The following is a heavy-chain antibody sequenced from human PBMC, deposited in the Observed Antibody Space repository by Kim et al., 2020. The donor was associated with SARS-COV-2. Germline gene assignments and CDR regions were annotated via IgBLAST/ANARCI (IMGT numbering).Heavy chain of an antibody. CDR3: ARGAYCGGDCYRLMDV. CDR1: GFTFSSYA. D-gene: IGHD2-21*01. CDR2: ISYDGSNK. J-gene: IGHJ6*02. V-gene: IGHV3-30-3*01. Sequence: GGSLRLSCAASGFTFSSYAMHWVRQAPGKGLEWVAVISYDGSNKYYADSVKGRFTISRDNSKNTLYLQMNSLRAEDTAVYYCARGAYCGGDCYRLMDVWGQGTTVTVSS.